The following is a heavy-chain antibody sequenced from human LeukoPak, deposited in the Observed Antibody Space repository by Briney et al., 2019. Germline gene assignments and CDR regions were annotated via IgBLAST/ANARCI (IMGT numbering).Heavy chain of an antibody. CDR1: GGSISSYY. D-gene: IGHD6-13*01. Sequence: PSETLSLTCTVSGGSISSYYWSWIRQPPGKGLEWIGYIYYSRSTNYNPSLKSRVTISVDTSKNQFSLKLSSVTAADTAVYYCARGSLGHSSSWYYRIDAFDIWGQGTMVTVSS. J-gene: IGHJ3*02. CDR3: ARGSLGHSSSWYYRIDAFDI. V-gene: IGHV4-59*01. CDR2: IYYSRST.